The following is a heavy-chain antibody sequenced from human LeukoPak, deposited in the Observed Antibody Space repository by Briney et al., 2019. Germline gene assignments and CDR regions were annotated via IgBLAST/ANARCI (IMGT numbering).Heavy chain of an antibody. Sequence: GGSLRLSCAASGFTFSSYAMHWVRQAPGKGLEWVAVISYDGSNKYYADSVKGRFTISRDNSKNTLYLQMNSLRAEDTAVYYCARQWYCSSTSCYEYYYYYYMDVWGKGTTVTVSS. CDR1: GFTFSSYA. CDR2: ISYDGSNK. J-gene: IGHJ6*03. V-gene: IGHV3-30-3*01. D-gene: IGHD2-2*01. CDR3: ARQWYCSSTSCYEYYYYYYMDV.